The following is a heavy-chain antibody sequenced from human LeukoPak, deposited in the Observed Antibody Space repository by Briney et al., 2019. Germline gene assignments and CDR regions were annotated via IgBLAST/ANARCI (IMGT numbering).Heavy chain of an antibody. CDR3: ARGYLGLRWLT. J-gene: IGHJ5*02. CDR2: IFTSGNT. V-gene: IGHV4-4*07. Sequence: SETLSLTCTVSGGSISSYYWTWIRQPAGKGLEWIGRIFTSGNTNYNPSLKSRVTISVDTSKNQFSLKLNSVIAADTAVYYCARGYLGLRWLTWGQGTLVTVSS. CDR1: GGSISSYY. D-gene: IGHD5-24*01.